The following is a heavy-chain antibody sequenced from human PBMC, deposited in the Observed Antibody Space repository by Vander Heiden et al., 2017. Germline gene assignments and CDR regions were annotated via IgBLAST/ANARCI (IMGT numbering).Heavy chain of an antibody. CDR1: CITCSSYA. J-gene: IGHJ4*02. V-gene: IGHV3-23*01. CDR2: ISGSGGSK. Sequence: ELQLLGSGRGLVQPGGSLTLSCAACCITCSSYAMGWVRQAPGKGLEWVSAISGSGGSKYNAASEKGRSTISRENSKNTLYLQMNSLRAEDTAEYYCAKDRFAVNDYYFDYWGQGTLVTVSS. CDR3: AKDRFAVNDYYFDY. D-gene: IGHD1-1*01.